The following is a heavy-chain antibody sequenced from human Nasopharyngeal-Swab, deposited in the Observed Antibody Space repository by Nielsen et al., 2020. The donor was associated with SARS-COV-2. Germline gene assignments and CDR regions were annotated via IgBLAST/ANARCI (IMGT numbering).Heavy chain of an antibody. D-gene: IGHD3-10*01. Sequence: ASVKVSCKASGCTFTSYYMHWVRQAPGQGLEWMGIINPSGGSTSYAQKFQGRVTMTRDTSTSTVYMELSSLRSEDTAVYYCAREVRDTMVRGVIIDYWGQGTLVTVSS. CDR1: GCTFTSYY. CDR2: INPSGGST. CDR3: AREVRDTMVRGVIIDY. J-gene: IGHJ4*02. V-gene: IGHV1-46*01.